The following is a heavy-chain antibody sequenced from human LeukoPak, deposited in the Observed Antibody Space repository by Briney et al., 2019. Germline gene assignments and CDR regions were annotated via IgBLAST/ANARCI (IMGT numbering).Heavy chain of an antibody. CDR2: ISGSGGST. Sequence: GSLRLSCAASGFTFSSYAMSWVRQAPGKELEWVSAISGSGGSTYYADSVKGRFTISRDNSKNTLYLQMNSLRAEDTAVYYCAKPMEYQLLSDYWGQGTLVTVSS. J-gene: IGHJ4*02. V-gene: IGHV3-23*01. CDR3: AKPMEYQLLSDY. D-gene: IGHD2-2*01. CDR1: GFTFSSYA.